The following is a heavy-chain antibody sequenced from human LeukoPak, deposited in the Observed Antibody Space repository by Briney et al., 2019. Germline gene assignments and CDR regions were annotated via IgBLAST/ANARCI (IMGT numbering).Heavy chain of an antibody. CDR2: INPNSGGT. CDR3: ARDSVHYYDSSGYYLIPLDY. V-gene: IGHV1-2*06. J-gene: IGHJ4*02. D-gene: IGHD3-22*01. Sequence: ASVKVSCQASGYTFTGYYMHWVRQAPGQGLEWMGRINPNSGGTNYAQKFQGRVTMTRDTSISTAYMELSRLRSDDTAVYYCARDSVHYYDSSGYYLIPLDYWGQGTLVIVSS. CDR1: GYTFTGYY.